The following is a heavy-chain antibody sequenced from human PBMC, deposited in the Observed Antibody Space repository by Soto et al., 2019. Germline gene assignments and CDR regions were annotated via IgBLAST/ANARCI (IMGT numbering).Heavy chain of an antibody. CDR3: ERDPDSGSDYFDY. Sequence: SQTLSLTCAISGDSVSSNSAAWNWIRQSPSRGLECLGRTYYRSKWYNDYAVSVKSRITINPDTSKNQFSLQLNSVTPEDTDVYSCERDPDSGSDYFDYWGQGTLVTVSS. CDR2: TYYRSKWYN. V-gene: IGHV6-1*01. D-gene: IGHD1-26*01. CDR1: GDSVSSNSAA. J-gene: IGHJ4*02.